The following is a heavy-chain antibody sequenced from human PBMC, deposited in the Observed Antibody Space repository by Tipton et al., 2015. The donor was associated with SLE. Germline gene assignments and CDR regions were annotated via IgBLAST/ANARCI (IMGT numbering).Heavy chain of an antibody. Sequence: TLSLTCTVSGDSINSDGYFWTWIRQPPGKGLEWIGYIYYSGSTYYNPSLKSRVTISVDTSKNQFSLKLSSVTAADTAVYYCARGGRGDGGNPFDPWGQGTLVTVSS. CDR3: ARGGRGDGGNPFDP. J-gene: IGHJ5*02. CDR2: IYYSGST. V-gene: IGHV4-31*03. CDR1: GDSINSDGYF. D-gene: IGHD4-23*01.